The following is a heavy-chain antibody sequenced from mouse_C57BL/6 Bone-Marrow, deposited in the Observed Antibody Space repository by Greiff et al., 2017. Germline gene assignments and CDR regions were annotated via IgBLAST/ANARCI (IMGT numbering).Heavy chain of an antibody. CDR2: IDPSDSYT. J-gene: IGHJ2*01. CDR3: ARSATTVVATGPYYFDY. CDR1: GYTFTSYW. Sequence: QVQLQQPGAELVMPGASVKLSCKASGYTFTSYWMHWVKQRPGQGLEWIGEIDPSDSYTNYNQKFKGKSTLTVDKSSSTAYMQLSSLTSEDSAVXYCARSATTVVATGPYYFDYWGQGTTLTVSS. D-gene: IGHD1-1*01. V-gene: IGHV1-69*01.